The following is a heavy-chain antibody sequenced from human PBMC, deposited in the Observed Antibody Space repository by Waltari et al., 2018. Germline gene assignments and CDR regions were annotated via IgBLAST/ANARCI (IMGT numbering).Heavy chain of an antibody. CDR1: GYTFTGYY. V-gene: IGHV1-2*04. CDR2: INPNSGGT. D-gene: IGHD1-1*01. CDR3: ATAAGLYYYGMDV. J-gene: IGHJ6*02. Sequence: QVQLVQSGAEVKKPGASVQVSCKASGYTFTGYYIHWVRQAPGQGLEWMGWINPNSGGTNYAKKFQDWVTMTRDTSISTAYMDLSRLRSDDTPIYYCATAAGLYYYGMDVWGQGTTVTVSS.